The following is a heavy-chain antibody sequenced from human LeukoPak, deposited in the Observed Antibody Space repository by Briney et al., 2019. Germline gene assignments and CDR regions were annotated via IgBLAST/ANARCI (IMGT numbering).Heavy chain of an antibody. CDR2: IYYRAPP. CDR3: ASGGSNAFDI. CDR1: GGAXXSYY. V-gene: IGHV4-59*08. J-gene: IGHJ3*02. Sequence: GGAXXSYYWSWIRQPPGKALECIAYIYYRAPPTYTPSLNSRLTISVDTSNNQFSLKLSSVTAADTAVYYCASGGSNAFDIWGQGTMVTVSS. D-gene: IGHD3-3*01.